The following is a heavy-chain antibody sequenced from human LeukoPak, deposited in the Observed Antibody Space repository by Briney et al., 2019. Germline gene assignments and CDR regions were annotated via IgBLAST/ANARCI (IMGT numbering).Heavy chain of an antibody. J-gene: IGHJ4*02. CDR2: INHSGST. CDR3: ARGADIVVVVAAAFDY. D-gene: IGHD2-15*01. CDR1: GGSISSSSYY. Sequence: PSETLSLTCTVSGGSISSSSYYWSWIRQPPGKGLEWIGEINHSGSTNYNPSLKSRVTISVDTSKNQFSLKLSSVTAADTAVYYCARGADIVVVVAAAFDYWGQGTLVTVSS. V-gene: IGHV4-39*07.